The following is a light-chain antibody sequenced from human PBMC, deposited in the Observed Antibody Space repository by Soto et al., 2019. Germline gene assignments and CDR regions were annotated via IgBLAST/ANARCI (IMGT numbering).Light chain of an antibody. V-gene: IGKV3-20*01. CDR2: GVS. CDR3: EYYGNSIT. CDR1: QSLSSRN. J-gene: IGKJ4*01. Sequence: ELQLTQSPGTLSLSPGERATLSCRASQSLSSRNLAWYQQKPGEAPRPLIYGVSSRGTGIPDRFSGTGSETDFTLTISRLEPEDFAVYYCEYYGNSITFGGGTKVDI.